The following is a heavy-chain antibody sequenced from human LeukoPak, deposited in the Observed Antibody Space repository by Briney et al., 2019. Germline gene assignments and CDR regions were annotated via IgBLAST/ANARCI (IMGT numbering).Heavy chain of an antibody. J-gene: IGHJ4*02. CDR2: IYHSGST. CDR3: ARVNYYGSGSYYAPYFDY. Sequence: SETLSLTCTVSGGSVSSDSYYWSWIRQPPGKGLEWIGYIYHSGSTYYNPSLKSRVTISVDRSKNQFSLKLSSVTAADTAVYYCARVNYYGSGSYYAPYFDYWGQGTLVTVSS. V-gene: IGHV4-30-2*01. CDR1: GGSVSSDSYY. D-gene: IGHD3-10*01.